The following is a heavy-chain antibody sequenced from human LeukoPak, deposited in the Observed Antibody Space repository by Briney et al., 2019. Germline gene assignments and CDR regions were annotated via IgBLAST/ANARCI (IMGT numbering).Heavy chain of an antibody. Sequence: GSLRLSCTASGFTFSDYWMTWVRQAPGKGPEWVANIKQDGSRRYYVDSVRGRFTISRDNAKNSLFLQMNGLRAEDTAVYYCARRGGSSSRRSPIDYWGQGTLVTVSS. D-gene: IGHD6-6*01. CDR1: GFTFSDYW. CDR3: ARRGGSSSRRSPIDY. V-gene: IGHV3-7*01. J-gene: IGHJ4*02. CDR2: IKQDGSRR.